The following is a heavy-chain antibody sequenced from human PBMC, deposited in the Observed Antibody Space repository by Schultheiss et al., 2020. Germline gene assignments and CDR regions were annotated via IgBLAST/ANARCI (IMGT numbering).Heavy chain of an antibody. CDR3: ARDPGSPASDY. D-gene: IGHD2-2*01. J-gene: IGHJ4*02. CDR2: INPNSGDP. Sequence: ASVKVSCKASGYTFTGYFLHWVRQAPGQGLEWMGWINPNSGDPNYAQKFQGRVTMTRDTSTSTAYMELRSLSSDDTAVYYCARDPGSPASDYWGQGTLVTVSS. V-gene: IGHV1-2*02. CDR1: GYTFTGYF.